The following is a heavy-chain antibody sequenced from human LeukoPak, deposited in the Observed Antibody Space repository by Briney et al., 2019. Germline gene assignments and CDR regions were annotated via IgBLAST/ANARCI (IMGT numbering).Heavy chain of an antibody. CDR2: IYSGGST. CDR1: GFTFSSNY. Sequence: GGSLRLSCAASGFTFSSNYMSWVRQAPGKGLEWVSVIYSGGSTYYADSVKGRFTISRDNSKNTLYLQMNSLRAEDTAVYYCARVPGYDDYGDFYYFDYWGQGTLVTVSS. CDR3: ARVPGYDDYGDFYYFDY. D-gene: IGHD4-17*01. V-gene: IGHV3-53*01. J-gene: IGHJ4*02.